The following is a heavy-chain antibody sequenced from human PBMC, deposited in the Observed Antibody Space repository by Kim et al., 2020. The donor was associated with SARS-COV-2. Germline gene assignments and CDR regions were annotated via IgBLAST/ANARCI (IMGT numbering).Heavy chain of an antibody. V-gene: IGHV3-30*04. J-gene: IGHJ4*01. Sequence: GGSLRLSCAASGFTFSSYAMHWVRQAPGKGLEWVAVISYDGSNKYYADSVKGRFTISRDNSKNTLYLQMNSLRAEDTAVYYCARDDGYSSSWYYFDYWG. CDR1: GFTFSSYA. D-gene: IGHD6-13*01. CDR2: ISYDGSNK. CDR3: ARDDGYSSSWYYFDY.